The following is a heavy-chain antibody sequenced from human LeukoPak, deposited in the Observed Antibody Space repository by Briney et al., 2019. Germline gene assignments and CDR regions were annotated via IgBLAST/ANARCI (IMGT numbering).Heavy chain of an antibody. CDR3: TTDGVVATTIDY. CDR2: IKSKTDGGTT. J-gene: IGHJ4*02. CDR1: GFTFSSYS. V-gene: IGHV3-15*01. D-gene: IGHD5-12*01. Sequence: GGSLRLSCAASGFTFSSYSMNWVRRAPGKGLEWVGRIKSKTDGGTTDYAAPVKGRFTISRDDSKNTLYLQMNNLKTEDTAVYYCTTDGVVATTIDYWGQGTLVTVSS.